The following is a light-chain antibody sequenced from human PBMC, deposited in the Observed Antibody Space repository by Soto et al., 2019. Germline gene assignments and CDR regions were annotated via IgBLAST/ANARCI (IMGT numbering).Light chain of an antibody. J-gene: IGLJ2*01. V-gene: IGLV2-8*01. CDR3: SSYAGSNNLV. CDR2: EVS. CDR1: SSDVGGYNY. Sequence: QSALTQTPSASGSPGQSVTISCTGSSSDVGGYNYVSWYQHHPGKAPKLMIYEVSERPSGVPDRFSGSKSGNTASLAVSGLQADDEADYYCSSYAGSNNLVFGGGTKLTVL.